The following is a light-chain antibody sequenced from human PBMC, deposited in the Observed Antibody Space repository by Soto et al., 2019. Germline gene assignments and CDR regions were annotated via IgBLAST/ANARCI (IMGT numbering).Light chain of an antibody. CDR2: DVS. V-gene: IGLV2-14*01. Sequence: QSVLTQPASVSGSPGQSITISCTGTSSDVGGYNYVSWYQQHPGKAPKLMIYDVSNRPSGVSNRFSGSKSGNTASLTISGLQAEDEADYYCSSYTRSSSLAVFATGT. CDR1: SSDVGGYNY. J-gene: IGLJ1*01. CDR3: SSYTRSSSLAV.